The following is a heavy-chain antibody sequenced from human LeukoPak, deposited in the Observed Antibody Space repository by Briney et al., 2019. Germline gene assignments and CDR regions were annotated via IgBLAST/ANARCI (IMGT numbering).Heavy chain of an antibody. V-gene: IGHV3-21*01. CDR2: ISGSSVYI. CDR1: GFTFSSYT. Sequence: GGSLRLSCAASGFTFSSYTMNWVRRAPGKGLEWVSCISGSSVYIYYADSLKGRFTISRDNAKNSLYPQMNGLRAEDTAVYYCARVSVAGAVIDAFDMWGQGTMVTVSS. CDR3: ARVSVAGAVIDAFDM. J-gene: IGHJ3*02. D-gene: IGHD6-19*01.